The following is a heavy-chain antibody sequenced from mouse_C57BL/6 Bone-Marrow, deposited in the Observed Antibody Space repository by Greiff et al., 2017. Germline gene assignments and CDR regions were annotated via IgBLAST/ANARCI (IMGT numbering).Heavy chain of an antibody. CDR3: ARWVYYDYDERYYAMDY. Sequence: LQESGAELVRPGASVKMSCKASGYTFTSYNMHWVKQTPRQGLEWIGAIYPGNGDTSYNQKFKGKATLTVDKSSSTAYMQLSSLTSEDSAVYFCARWVYYDYDERYYAMDYWGQGTSVTVSS. J-gene: IGHJ4*01. D-gene: IGHD2-4*01. CDR2: IYPGNGDT. CDR1: GYTFTSYN. V-gene: IGHV1-12*01.